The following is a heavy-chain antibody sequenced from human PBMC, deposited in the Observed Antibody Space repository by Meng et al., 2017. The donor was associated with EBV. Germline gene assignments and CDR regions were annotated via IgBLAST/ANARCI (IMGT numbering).Heavy chain of an antibody. CDR1: RYTFTGYY. CDR3: ARVGIAVAGTGDY. CDR2: INPNSGGT. V-gene: IGHV1-2*06. D-gene: IGHD6-19*01. Sequence: QVQLGQSGDDVKKPGASVKVSCKASRYTFTGYYMHWVRQAPGQGLEWMGRINPNSGGTNYAQKFQGRVTMTRDTSISTAYMELSRLRSDDTAVYYCARVGIAVAGTGDYWGQGTLVTVSS. J-gene: IGHJ4*02.